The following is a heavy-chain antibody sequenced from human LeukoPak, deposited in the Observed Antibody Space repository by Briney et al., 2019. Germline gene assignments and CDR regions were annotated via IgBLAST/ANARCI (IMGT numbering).Heavy chain of an antibody. CDR3: AKTTVAVVVPAAMRNAFDI. J-gene: IGHJ3*02. V-gene: IGHV3-23*01. CDR2: ISGSGGST. D-gene: IGHD2-2*01. Sequence: SGGSLRLSCAASGFTFSSYAMSWVRQAPGKGLEWVSAISGSGGSTYYADSVKGRFTISRDNSKNTLYLQMNSLRAEDTAVYYCAKTTVAVVVPAAMRNAFDIWGQGTMVTVSS. CDR1: GFTFSSYA.